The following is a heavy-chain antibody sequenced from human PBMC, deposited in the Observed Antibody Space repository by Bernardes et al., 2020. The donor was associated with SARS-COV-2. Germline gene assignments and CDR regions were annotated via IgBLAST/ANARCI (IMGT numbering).Heavy chain of an antibody. CDR1: GGSISSSSYY. V-gene: IGHV4-39*01. J-gene: IGHJ4*02. Sequence: SEPLSLTCTVSGGSISSSSYYWGWIRQPPGKGLEWIGSIYYSGSTYYNPSLKSRVTISVDTSKNQFSLKLSSVTAADTAVYYCARTKSLPATVDYWGQGALVTVSS. CDR3: ARTKSLPATVDY. CDR2: IYYSGST. D-gene: IGHD1-26*01.